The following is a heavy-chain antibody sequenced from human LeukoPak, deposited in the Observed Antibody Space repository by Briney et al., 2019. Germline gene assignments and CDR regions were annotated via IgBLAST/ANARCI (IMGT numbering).Heavy chain of an antibody. CDR3: ARVKGRGSYTPYYFDY. V-gene: IGHV4-34*01. D-gene: IGHD1-26*01. Sequence: SGTLSLTCAVSGGSLSPYYWTWIRQTPGKGLQWIGEISHGGTPNIDPSLKSRVTMSVDTSRNQVSLKVASVTAADTAVYFCARVKGRGSYTPYYFDYWGQGTLVTVSS. J-gene: IGHJ4*02. CDR2: ISHGGTP. CDR1: GGSLSPYY.